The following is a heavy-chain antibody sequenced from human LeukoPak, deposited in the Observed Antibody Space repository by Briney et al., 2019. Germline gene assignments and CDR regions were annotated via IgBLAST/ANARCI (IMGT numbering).Heavy chain of an antibody. CDR3: ARRRSGRGDYFDY. CDR2: IYYSGST. J-gene: IGHJ4*02. D-gene: IGHD2-15*01. CDR1: GGSFSGYY. V-gene: IGHV4-59*08. Sequence: SETLSLTCAVYGGSFSGYYWSWIRQPPGKGLEWIGYIYYSGSTNYNPSLKSRVTISVGTSKNQFSLKLSSVTAADTAVYYCARRRSGRGDYFDYWGQGTLVTVSS.